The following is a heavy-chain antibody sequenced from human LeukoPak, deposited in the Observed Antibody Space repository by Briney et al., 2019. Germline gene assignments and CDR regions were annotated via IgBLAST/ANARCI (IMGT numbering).Heavy chain of an antibody. D-gene: IGHD6-13*01. CDR1: GGTFSSYA. CDR2: IIPIFGTA. Sequence: GASVKVSCKASGGTFSSYAINWVRQAPGQGLEWVGGIIPIFGTANYAQKFQGRLTITTDESTSTAYMELSSLRSEDTAVYYCARDRAVYSSSLGFDIWGQGTMVTVSS. V-gene: IGHV1-69*05. CDR3: ARDRAVYSSSLGFDI. J-gene: IGHJ3*02.